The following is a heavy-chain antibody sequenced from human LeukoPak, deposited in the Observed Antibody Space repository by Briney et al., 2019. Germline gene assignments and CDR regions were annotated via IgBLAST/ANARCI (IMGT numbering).Heavy chain of an antibody. Sequence: GGSLRLSCAASGFTFSSNAMTWVRQAPGKGLEWVSSISDSGGSTYYADSVRGRFTISRDNSKNTLYLQMNSLRAEDTAVYYCARDTVRGIVFYYFDYWGQGTLVTVSS. J-gene: IGHJ4*02. CDR3: ARDTVRGIVFYYFDY. D-gene: IGHD3-10*01. V-gene: IGHV3-23*01. CDR1: GFTFSSNA. CDR2: ISDSGGST.